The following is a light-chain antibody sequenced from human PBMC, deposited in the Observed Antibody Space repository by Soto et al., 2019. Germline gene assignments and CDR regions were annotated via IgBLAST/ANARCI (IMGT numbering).Light chain of an antibody. J-gene: IGLJ2*01. CDR1: SSDVGGYNY. CDR2: DVS. CDR3: RSYTSSSTLVV. Sequence: QSALTQPASVSGSPRQSITISCTGTSSDVGGYNYVSWYQQHPGKAPKLMIYDVSNRPSGVSNRFSGSKSGNTASLTISGLQAEDEADYYCRSYTSSSTLVVFGGGTKLTVL. V-gene: IGLV2-14*01.